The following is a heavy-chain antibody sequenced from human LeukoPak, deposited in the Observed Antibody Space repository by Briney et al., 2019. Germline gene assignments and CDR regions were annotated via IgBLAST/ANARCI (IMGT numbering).Heavy chain of an antibody. J-gene: IGHJ4*02. CDR1: GITFSSHG. V-gene: IGHV3-48*04. Sequence: GGSLRLSCVASGITFSSHGMGWVRQASGRRLEYIAGISNSGDRTYYLDSVKGRFFISGDNAKNSLYLQMNSLRAEDTAVYYCARGGGKGSFDSWGQGTLVSVSS. CDR2: ISNSGDRT. CDR3: ARGGGKGSFDS.